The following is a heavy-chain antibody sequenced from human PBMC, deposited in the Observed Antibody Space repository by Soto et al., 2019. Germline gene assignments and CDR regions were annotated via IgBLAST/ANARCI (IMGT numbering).Heavy chain of an antibody. Sequence: GESLKISCKGSGYSFTSYWIGWVRQMPGKGLEWMGVIYPDDSETRYSPSFQGQVTISADKSISTAYLQMNSLRAEDTAVYYCAKDEVGAVYYYYYGMDVWGQGTTVTVSS. CDR1: GYSFTSYW. J-gene: IGHJ6*02. CDR2: IYPDDSET. D-gene: IGHD1-26*01. V-gene: IGHV5-51*01. CDR3: AKDEVGAVYYYYYGMDV.